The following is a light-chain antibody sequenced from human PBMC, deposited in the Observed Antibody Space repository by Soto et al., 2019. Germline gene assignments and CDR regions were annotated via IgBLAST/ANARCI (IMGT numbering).Light chain of an antibody. J-gene: IGKJ2*01. CDR2: SAS. V-gene: IGKV1-39*01. CDR3: QQSYSTPH. CDR1: QSISNF. Sequence: DIQMTQSPSSLSASVGDRVTITCRASQSISNFLNWYQQKPGKAPNLLIYSASSLQSGVPSRFSGSGSGTDFTLTINSLHPEDFATYYCQQSYSTPHFGQGTKLEIK.